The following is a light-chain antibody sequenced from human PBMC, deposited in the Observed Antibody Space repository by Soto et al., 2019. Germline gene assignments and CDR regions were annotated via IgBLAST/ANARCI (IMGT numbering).Light chain of an antibody. CDR1: QSISSTY. CDR2: GAS. Sequence: EIVLTQYPDTLSLSPGERATLSCRASQSISSTYVAWYQQKSCQAPRLLLSGASGWAIAIPDRFSGSGSGTDFTLTITNVEPADVAMYYCQQYSASPYTFGQGTKLEI. J-gene: IGKJ2*01. CDR3: QQYSASPYT. V-gene: IGKV3-20*01.